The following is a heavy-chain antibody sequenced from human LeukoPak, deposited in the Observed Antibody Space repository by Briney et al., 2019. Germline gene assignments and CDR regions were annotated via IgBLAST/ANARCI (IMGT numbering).Heavy chain of an antibody. J-gene: IGHJ4*02. Sequence: PSETLSLTCTVSGGYINSYYWTWIRQPPGKGLEWIGYIYYSGTTNYNPSLKSRVTISVDTSKNQFSLKLSSVTAADTAVYYCARGVYIAAAQYAYWGQGTLVTVSS. D-gene: IGHD6-13*01. V-gene: IGHV4-59*01. CDR1: GGYINSYY. CDR3: ARGVYIAAAQYAY. CDR2: IYYSGTT.